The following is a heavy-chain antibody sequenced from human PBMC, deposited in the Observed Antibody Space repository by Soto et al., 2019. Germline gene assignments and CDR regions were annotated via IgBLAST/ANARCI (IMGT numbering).Heavy chain of an antibody. CDR3: ARELGYCSGGNCYMEGAFDI. D-gene: IGHD2-15*01. Sequence: GGSLRLSCAASGSTFSSYTMSWVRQAPGKGLEWVSVISGSGDSTYYADSVKGRFTISRDNSKNTLYLQMNSLRAEDTAVYYCARELGYCSGGNCYMEGAFDIWGQGTMVTVSS. CDR1: GSTFSSYT. J-gene: IGHJ3*02. CDR2: ISGSGDST. V-gene: IGHV3-23*01.